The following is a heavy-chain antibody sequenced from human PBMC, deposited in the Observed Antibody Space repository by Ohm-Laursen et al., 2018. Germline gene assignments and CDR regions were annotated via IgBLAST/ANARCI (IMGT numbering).Heavy chain of an antibody. J-gene: IGHJ4*02. Sequence: SLRLSFAASGFGFTEKWMSWVRQAPGKGLEWVGRIKSKRDGGTRDYSAPVKDRFTVSRDDSRGILYLQMNNLKTEDTGVYFCTTGPRDWGQGTLVTVSA. CDR1: GFGFTEKW. CDR3: TTGPRD. V-gene: IGHV3-15*01. CDR2: IKSKRDGGTR.